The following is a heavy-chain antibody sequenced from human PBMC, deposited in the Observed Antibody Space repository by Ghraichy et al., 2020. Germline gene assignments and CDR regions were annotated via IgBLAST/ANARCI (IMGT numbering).Heavy chain of an antibody. V-gene: IGHV7-4-1*02. CDR3: ASFHFHTESAFHV. J-gene: IGHJ3*01. Sequence: ASAKVSCKASGYPLNSYGMHWVRQAPGQGLEWMGWINTYTEQPTYAQGFTGRFVFSLDTSVSTAYLQISSLKAEDTAVYYCASFHFHTESAFHVCGQGTMVTVSS. CDR2: INTYTEQP. CDR1: GYPLNSYG.